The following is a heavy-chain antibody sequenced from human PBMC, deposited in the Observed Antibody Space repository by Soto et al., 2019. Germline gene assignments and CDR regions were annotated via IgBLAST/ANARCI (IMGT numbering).Heavy chain of an antibody. J-gene: IGHJ4*02. CDR3: ASSPGIAVAGPLGY. Sequence: QVQLQESGPGLVKPSETLSLTCTVSGGSISSYYWSWIRQPPGKGLEWIGYIDYSGSTNYNPSLTSRGTISVATSKNQFSLKLSSVTAADTAVYYCASSPGIAVAGPLGYWGQGTLVTVSS. D-gene: IGHD6-19*01. CDR2: IDYSGST. CDR1: GGSISSYY. V-gene: IGHV4-59*01.